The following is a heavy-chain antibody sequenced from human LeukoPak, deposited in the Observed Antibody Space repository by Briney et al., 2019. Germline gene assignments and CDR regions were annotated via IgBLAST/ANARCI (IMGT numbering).Heavy chain of an antibody. CDR1: GFSFSVYW. Sequence: GGSLRLSCAASGFSFSVYWMHWVRQAPGKGLEWVSYISSSGSTIYYADSVKGRFTISRDNAKNSLYLQMNSLRAEDTAVYYCAKALGYCSGGSCYSSFDYWGQGTLVTVSS. D-gene: IGHD2-15*01. V-gene: IGHV3-48*04. CDR3: AKALGYCSGGSCYSSFDY. CDR2: ISSSGSTI. J-gene: IGHJ4*02.